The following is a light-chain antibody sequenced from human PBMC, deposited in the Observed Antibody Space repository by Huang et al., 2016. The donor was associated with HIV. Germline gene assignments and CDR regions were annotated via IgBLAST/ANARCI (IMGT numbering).Light chain of an antibody. CDR1: QSVLYNFNNKNS. Sequence: DIVMTQSPDSLGVSLGERATINCKASQSVLYNFNNKNSLAWYQQKPGQPPKLLIYWASTRESGVPDRFSGSGSGTDFTLTISSLQAEDVAVYYCQQYFNTPLTFGGGTKVEI. J-gene: IGKJ4*01. CDR3: QQYFNTPLT. CDR2: WAS. V-gene: IGKV4-1*01.